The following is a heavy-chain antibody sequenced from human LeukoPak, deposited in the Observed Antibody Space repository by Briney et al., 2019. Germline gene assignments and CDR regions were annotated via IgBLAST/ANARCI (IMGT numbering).Heavy chain of an antibody. CDR1: GFTFSSYS. CDR3: ARLIGQPQNYGMDV. Sequence: GGSLRLSCAASGFTFSSYSMNWVRQAPGKGLEWVSSISSSSSYIYYADSVKGRFTISGDNAKNSLYLQMNSLRAEDTAVYYCARLIGQPQNYGMDVWGQGTTVTVSS. J-gene: IGHJ6*02. CDR2: ISSSSSYI. V-gene: IGHV3-21*01.